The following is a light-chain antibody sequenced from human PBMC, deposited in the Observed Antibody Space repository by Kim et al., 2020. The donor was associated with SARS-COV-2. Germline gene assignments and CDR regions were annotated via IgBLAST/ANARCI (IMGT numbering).Light chain of an antibody. V-gene: IGKV1-16*01. J-gene: IGKJ3*01. CDR3: QQSNSYPFT. CDR1: QGISNS. Sequence: DIQMTQSPSSLSASVGDRITITCRASQGISNSLDWFQQKPGKAPKSLIYAASNLQSGVPSRFSGSGSGTDFTLTISSLQPEDFGTYYCQQSNSYPFTFGPGTKVDIK. CDR2: AAS.